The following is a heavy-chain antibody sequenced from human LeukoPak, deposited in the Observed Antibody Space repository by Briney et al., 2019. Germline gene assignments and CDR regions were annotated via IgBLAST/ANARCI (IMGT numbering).Heavy chain of an antibody. Sequence: GRSLRLSCAASGFTFSSYAMHWVRQAPGKGLEWGAVISYDGSNKYYADSVKGRFTISRDNSKNTLYLQMNSLRAEDTAVYYCARDRRQWLVLLYFQHWGQGTLVTVSS. V-gene: IGHV3-30*04. CDR1: GFTFSSYA. CDR3: ARDRRQWLVLLYFQH. D-gene: IGHD6-19*01. CDR2: ISYDGSNK. J-gene: IGHJ1*01.